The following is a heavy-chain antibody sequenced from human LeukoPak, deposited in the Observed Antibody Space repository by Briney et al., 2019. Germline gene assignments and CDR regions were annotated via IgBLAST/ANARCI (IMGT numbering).Heavy chain of an antibody. V-gene: IGHV4-59*12. CDR2: IYYSGST. Sequence: SETLSLTCTVFGGSISSYYWSWIRQPPGKGLEWIGYIYYSGSTNYNPSLKSRVTISVDTSKNHFSLKLSSVTAADTAVYYCARSRGDYYYYYMDVWGKGTTVTVSS. D-gene: IGHD3-10*01. J-gene: IGHJ6*03. CDR1: GGSISSYY. CDR3: ARSRGDYYYYYMDV.